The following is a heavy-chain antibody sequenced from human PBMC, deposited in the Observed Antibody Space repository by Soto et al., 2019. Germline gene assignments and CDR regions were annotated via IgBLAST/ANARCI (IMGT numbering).Heavy chain of an antibody. CDR3: ARGDYDSSGYYYIAFDI. CDR1: GGSFSGSY. V-gene: IGHV4-34*01. D-gene: IGHD3-22*01. CDR2: INHSGST. J-gene: IGHJ3*02. Sequence: PSETLRLTCAVYGGSFSGSYWSWIRQPPGKGLEWIGEINHSGSTNYNPSLKSRVTISVDTSKNQFSLKLSSVTAADTAVYYCARGDYDSSGYYYIAFDIWGQGTMVTVS.